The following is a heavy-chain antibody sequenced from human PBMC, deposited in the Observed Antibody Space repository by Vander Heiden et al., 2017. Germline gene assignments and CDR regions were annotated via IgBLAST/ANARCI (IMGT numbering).Heavy chain of an antibody. V-gene: IGHV3-23*01. CDR3: TGPFIYCGSSSSCADY. CDR1: GFTFSNYA. CDR2: ISGSGGSK. Sequence: EVQLLESGGGLVQPGGSLRLSCAASGFTFSNYAMTWVRHAPGKGLEWVSGISGSGGSKYYADSVKGRFTISRDNSKNTLYLQMNSLRAEDTAVYYCTGPFIYCGSSSSCADYWGQGTLVTVSS. D-gene: IGHD2-2*01. J-gene: IGHJ4*02.